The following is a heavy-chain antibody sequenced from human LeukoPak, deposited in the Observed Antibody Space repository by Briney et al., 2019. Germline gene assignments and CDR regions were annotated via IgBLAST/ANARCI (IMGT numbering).Heavy chain of an antibody. CDR2: IYYSGST. J-gene: IGHJ3*02. Sequence: SETLSLTCTVSGGSISSGGYYWSWIRQHPGKGLEWIGYIYYSGSTFHNPSLKSRVTKSVDTSKNQFSLKLNSVTAADTAVYYCAADLQAFAFDIWGQGTMVTVSS. CDR1: GGSISSGGYY. CDR3: AADLQAFAFDI. V-gene: IGHV4-31*03. D-gene: IGHD3-3*02.